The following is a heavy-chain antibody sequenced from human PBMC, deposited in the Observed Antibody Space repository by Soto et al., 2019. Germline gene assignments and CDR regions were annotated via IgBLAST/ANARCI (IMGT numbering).Heavy chain of an antibody. D-gene: IGHD4-17*01. Sequence: QVQLQESGPGLVKPSQTLSLTCTVSGGSISSGDYYWSWIRQPPGKGLEWIGYIYYSGSTYYNPSLKSRVTTSGDASKNQFSPRPSSVTAADTAVYYFARAGDYGDYSDYWGQGTLVTVSS. J-gene: IGHJ4*02. CDR2: IYYSGST. V-gene: IGHV4-30-4*01. CDR1: GGSISSGDYY. CDR3: ARAGDYGDYSDY.